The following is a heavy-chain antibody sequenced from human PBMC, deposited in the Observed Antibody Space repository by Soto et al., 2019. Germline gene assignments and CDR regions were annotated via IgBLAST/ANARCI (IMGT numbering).Heavy chain of an antibody. Sequence: GGSLRLSCAASGFTFSSYSMNWVRQAPGKGLEWVSSISSSSSYIYYADSVKGRFTISRDSAKNSLYLQMNSLRAEDTAVYYCARAYYYDSSGYYSSTQAFDIWGQGTMVTVSS. CDR3: ARAYYYDSSGYYSSTQAFDI. D-gene: IGHD3-22*01. CDR1: GFTFSSYS. J-gene: IGHJ3*02. V-gene: IGHV3-21*01. CDR2: ISSSSSYI.